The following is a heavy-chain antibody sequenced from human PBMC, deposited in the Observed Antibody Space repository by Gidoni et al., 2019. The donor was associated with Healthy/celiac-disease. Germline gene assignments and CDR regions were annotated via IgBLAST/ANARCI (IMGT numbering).Heavy chain of an antibody. D-gene: IGHD1-26*01. CDR1: GFSLSTRGVG. CDR2: IYWNDDK. Sequence: QITLKESGPTLVKPTQTLTLTCTFSGFSLSTRGVGVGWIRQPPGKALEWLALIYWNDDKRYSPSLKSRLTITKDTSKNQVVLTMTNMDPVDTATYYCAHLNSYIGIGAFDIWGQGTMVTVSS. J-gene: IGHJ3*02. CDR3: AHLNSYIGIGAFDI. V-gene: IGHV2-5*01.